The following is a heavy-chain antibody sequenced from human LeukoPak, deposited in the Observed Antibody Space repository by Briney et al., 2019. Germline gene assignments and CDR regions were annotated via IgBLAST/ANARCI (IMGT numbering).Heavy chain of an antibody. CDR2: ISGSGGST. CDR1: GFTFSSYA. D-gene: IGHD3-22*01. CDR3: AAGYYDSSGYGTAFDI. Sequence: TGGSLRLSCAASGFTFSSYAMSWVRQAPGKGLEWVSAISGSGGSTYYADSVKGRFTISRDNSKNTLYLQMNSLRAEDTAVYYCAAGYYDSSGYGTAFDIWAKGQWSPSLQ. J-gene: IGHJ3*02. V-gene: IGHV3-23*01.